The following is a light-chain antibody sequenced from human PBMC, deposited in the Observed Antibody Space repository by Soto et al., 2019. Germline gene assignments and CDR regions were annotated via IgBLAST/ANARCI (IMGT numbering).Light chain of an antibody. CDR2: RNN. CDR3: AAWDDSLNGVV. J-gene: IGLJ2*01. V-gene: IGLV1-44*01. CDR1: SSNIGSNT. Sequence: QSVLTQPPSASGTPGQRVTISCSGSSSNIGSNTVNWYQQLPGTAPKLLIYRNNQRPSGVPDRFSGSKSGMSASLAISGLQSEDEADYYCAAWDDSLNGVVFGGGTKLTVL.